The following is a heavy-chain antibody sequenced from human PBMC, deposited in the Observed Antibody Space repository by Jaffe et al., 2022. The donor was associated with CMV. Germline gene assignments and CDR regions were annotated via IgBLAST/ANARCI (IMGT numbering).Heavy chain of an antibody. V-gene: IGHV1-8*01. CDR1: GYTFTSND. J-gene: IGHJ6*02. CDR3: ARRGPYEYGDYGGHYYYGMDV. Sequence: QVQLVQSGAEVKKPGASVKVSCKASGYTFTSNDINWVRQATGQGLEWMGWMNPGSGSTGYAQKFQGRVTMTRNTSISTAYMELSSLRSEDTAMYYCARRGPYEYGDYGGHYYYGMDVWGQGSTITVS. CDR2: MNPGSGST. D-gene: IGHD4-17*01.